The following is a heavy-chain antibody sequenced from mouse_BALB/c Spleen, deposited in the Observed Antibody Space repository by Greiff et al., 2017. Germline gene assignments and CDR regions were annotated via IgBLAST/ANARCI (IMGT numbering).Heavy chain of an antibody. Sequence: EVKLMESGGGLVQPKGSLKLSCAASGFTFNTYAMNWVRQAPGKGLEWVARIRSKSNNYATYYADSVKDRFTISRDDSQSMLYLQMNNLKTEDTAMYYCVRQKGYYSPWFAYWGQGTLVTVSA. D-gene: IGHD2-12*01. CDR1: GFTFNTYA. CDR2: IRSKSNNYAT. V-gene: IGHV10-1*02. J-gene: IGHJ3*01. CDR3: VRQKGYYSPWFAY.